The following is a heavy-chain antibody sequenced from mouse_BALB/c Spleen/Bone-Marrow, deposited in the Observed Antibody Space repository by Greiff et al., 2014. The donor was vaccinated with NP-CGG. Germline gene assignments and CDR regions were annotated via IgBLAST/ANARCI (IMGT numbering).Heavy chain of an antibody. D-gene: IGHD1-1*01. CDR2: IDPANGNT. J-gene: IGHJ3*01. V-gene: IGHV14-3*02. CDR3: ATYYYGSSWGFAY. Sequence: DVQLQESGAELVKPGASVKLSCTASGFNIKDTYMHWVKQRPEQGLEWIGRIDPANGNTKYDPKFQGKATITAVTSSNTAYLQLSSLTSEDTAVYYCATYYYGSSWGFAYWGQGTLVTVSA. CDR1: GFNIKDTY.